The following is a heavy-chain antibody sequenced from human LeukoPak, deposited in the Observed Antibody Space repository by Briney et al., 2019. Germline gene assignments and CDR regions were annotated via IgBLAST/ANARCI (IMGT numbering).Heavy chain of an antibody. CDR2: IYWNDDK. CDR1: GFSLSTSGVG. D-gene: IGHD3-22*01. J-gene: IGHJ4*02. CDR3: AHSGGYYYARKYFDY. Sequence: SGPTLVNPTQTLTLTCTFSGFSLSTSGVGVGWIRRPPGKALEWLALIYWNDDKRYSPSLKSRLTITKDTSKNQVVLTMTNMDPVDTATYYCAHSGGYYYARKYFDYWGQGTLVTVSS. V-gene: IGHV2-5*01.